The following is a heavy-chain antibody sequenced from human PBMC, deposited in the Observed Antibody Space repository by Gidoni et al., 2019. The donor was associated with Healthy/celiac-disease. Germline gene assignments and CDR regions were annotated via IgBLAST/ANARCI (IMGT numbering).Heavy chain of an antibody. V-gene: IGHV3-33*01. D-gene: IGHD6-13*01. J-gene: IGHJ6*02. CDR1: GFTFSSYG. Sequence: QVQLVESGGGVVQPGRSLRLSCAASGFTFSSYGMHWVRQAPGKGLEWVAVIWYDGSNKYYADSVKGRFTISRDNSKNTLYLQMNSLRAEDTAVYYCARDVYSSSWYDPEGDPYYYYGMDVWGQGTTVTVSS. CDR2: IWYDGSNK. CDR3: ARDVYSSSWYDPEGDPYYYYGMDV.